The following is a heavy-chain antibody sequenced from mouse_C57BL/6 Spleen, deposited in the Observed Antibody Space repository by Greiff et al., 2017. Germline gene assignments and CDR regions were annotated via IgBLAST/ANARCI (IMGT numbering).Heavy chain of an antibody. J-gene: IGHJ1*03. CDR3: ASFLGYYGSSPYWYFDV. D-gene: IGHD1-1*01. Sequence: VQLQQSGPVLVKPGASVKMSCKASGYTFTDYYMNWVKQSHGKSLEWIGVINPYNGCTSYNQKFKGKATLTVDKSSSTAYLELNSLTSEDSAVYYCASFLGYYGSSPYWYFDVWGTGTTVTVSS. CDR2: INPYNGCT. CDR1: GYTFTDYY. V-gene: IGHV1-19*01.